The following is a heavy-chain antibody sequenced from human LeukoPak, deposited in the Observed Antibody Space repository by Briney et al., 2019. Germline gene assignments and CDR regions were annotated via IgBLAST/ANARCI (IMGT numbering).Heavy chain of an antibody. Sequence: SETLSLTCTVSGGSISSYYWSWIRQPPGKGLEWIGYIYYSGSTNYSPSLKSRVTISVDTSKNQFSLKLSSVTAADTAVYYCARQGSGSYKGRAFDIWGQGTMVTVSS. V-gene: IGHV4-59*08. CDR2: IYYSGST. CDR1: GGSISSYY. CDR3: ARQGSGSYKGRAFDI. J-gene: IGHJ3*02. D-gene: IGHD1-26*01.